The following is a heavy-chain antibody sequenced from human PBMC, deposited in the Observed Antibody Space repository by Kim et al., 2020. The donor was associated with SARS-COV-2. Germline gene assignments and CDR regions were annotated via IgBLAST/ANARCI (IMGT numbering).Heavy chain of an antibody. Sequence: ADSVKGRFTITRDNAKSTLYLQMNSLRAEDTAVYYCASGRYSGTYYYFDYWGQGTLVTVSS. CDR3: ASGRYSGTYYYFDY. D-gene: IGHD1-26*01. J-gene: IGHJ4*02. V-gene: IGHV3-74*01.